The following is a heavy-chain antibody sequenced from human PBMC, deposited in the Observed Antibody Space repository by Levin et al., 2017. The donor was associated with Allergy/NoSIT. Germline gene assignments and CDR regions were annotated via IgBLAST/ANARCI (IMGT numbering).Heavy chain of an antibody. CDR3: ARNLDYGDYEFDY. CDR1: GYSFTSYW. J-gene: IGHJ4*02. CDR2: IYPGDSDT. V-gene: IGHV5-51*01. D-gene: IGHD4-17*01. Sequence: VASVKVSCKGSGYSFTSYWIGWVPQMPGKGLEWMGIIYPGDSDTRYSPSFQGQVTISADKSISTAYLQWSSLKASDTAMYYCARNLDYGDYEFDYWGQGTLVTVSS.